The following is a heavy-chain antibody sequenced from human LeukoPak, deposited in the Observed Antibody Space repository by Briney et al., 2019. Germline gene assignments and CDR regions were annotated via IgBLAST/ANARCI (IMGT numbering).Heavy chain of an antibody. Sequence: SVKVSYKASGGTFSSYTISWVRQAPGQGLEWMGRIIPILGIANYAQKFQGRVTITADKSTSTAYMELSSLRSEDTAVYYCAQTTPPYCSSTSCYSGNWFDPWGQGTLVTVSS. CDR1: GGTFSSYT. V-gene: IGHV1-69*02. CDR2: IIPILGIA. D-gene: IGHD2-2*01. CDR3: AQTTPPYCSSTSCYSGNWFDP. J-gene: IGHJ5*02.